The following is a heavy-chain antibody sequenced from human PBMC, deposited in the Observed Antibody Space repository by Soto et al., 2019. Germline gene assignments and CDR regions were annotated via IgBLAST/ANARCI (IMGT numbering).Heavy chain of an antibody. CDR1: GGSISSYY. D-gene: IGHD6-19*01. CDR3: ARAAPYIAVAGIALGATPFDY. V-gene: IGHV4-4*07. CDR2: IYTSGST. Sequence: QVQLQESGPGLVKPSETLSLTCTVSGGSISSYYWSWIRQPAGKGLEWIGRIYTSGSTNYNPSLKSRVTMSVDTSKNQFSLKLSSVTAADTAVYYCARAAPYIAVAGIALGATPFDYWGQGTLVTVSS. J-gene: IGHJ4*02.